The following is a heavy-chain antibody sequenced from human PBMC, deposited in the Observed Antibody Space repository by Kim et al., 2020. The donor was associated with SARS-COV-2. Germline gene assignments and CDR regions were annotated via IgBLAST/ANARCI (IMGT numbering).Heavy chain of an antibody. CDR1: GFSLTTTGVG. D-gene: IGHD2-8*01. CDR2: IFWDDDK. J-gene: IGHJ3*01. V-gene: IGHV2-5*02. CDR3: ARVLHTENGAFDV. Sequence: SGPTLVNPTQTLTLTCSFSGFSLTTTGVGVGWIRQPPGKALDWLALIFWDDDKRYSPSLRGRLTITKDTSKNQVVLPVTNMDPMDTATYFCARVLHTENGAFDVWGQGSTVTVSS.